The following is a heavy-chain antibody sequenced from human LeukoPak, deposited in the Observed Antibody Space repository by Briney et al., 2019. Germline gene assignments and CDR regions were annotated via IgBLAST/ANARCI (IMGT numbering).Heavy chain of an antibody. Sequence: AASVKVSCKASGYTFTDYYMHWVRQDPGQGLEWMGIINPSGGNTRYAQKIQGRVTMTRDTSTSTVYMELGSLRSEDTAVYFCTRDLVGDYYFMDVWGEGTTVTVSS. CDR3: TRDLVGDYYFMDV. D-gene: IGHD3-3*01. CDR1: GYTFTDYY. V-gene: IGHV1-46*03. CDR2: INPSGGNT. J-gene: IGHJ6*03.